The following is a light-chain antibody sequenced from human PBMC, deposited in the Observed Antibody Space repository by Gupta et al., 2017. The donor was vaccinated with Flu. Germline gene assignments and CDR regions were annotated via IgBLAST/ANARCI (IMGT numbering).Light chain of an antibody. CDR1: SSNIVNNY. J-gene: IGLJ3*02. CDR2: ESN. CDR3: GTWDNSLGGWV. Sequence: KVTISCSGSSSNIVNNYVSWYQQFPGTAPKLLIYESNKRPSGIPDRFSGSKSGTSATLGITGLQTGDEADYYCGTWDNSLGGWVFGGGTKLTVL. V-gene: IGLV1-51*02.